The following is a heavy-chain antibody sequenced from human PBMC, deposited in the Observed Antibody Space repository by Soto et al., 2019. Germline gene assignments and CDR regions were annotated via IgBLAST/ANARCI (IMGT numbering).Heavy chain of an antibody. J-gene: IGHJ4*02. CDR3: ARSWFPPVTYFDY. V-gene: IGHV1-18*01. CDR1: GYTFTSYG. D-gene: IGHD3-10*01. Sequence: ASVKVSCYASGYTFTSYGINWVRQAPGQGLEWMGWISGHNGDTKYAQKFQGRVTVTTDTSTSTAYMELRSLGSDDTAVYYCARSWFPPVTYFDYWGQGTLVTVSS. CDR2: ISGHNGDT.